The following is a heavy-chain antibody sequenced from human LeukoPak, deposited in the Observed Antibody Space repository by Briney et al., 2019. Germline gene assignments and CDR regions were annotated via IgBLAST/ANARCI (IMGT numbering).Heavy chain of an antibody. CDR2: INPNSGGT. V-gene: IGHV1-2*02. J-gene: IGHJ4*02. Sequence: ASVKVSCKASGYTFTGYYMHWVRQAPGQGLEWMGWINPNSGGTKYAQTFQGRVTMTRDTSISTAYMELSSLRSDDTAVYYCARWLAYCSSTSCYQPFDYWGQGTLVTVSS. CDR1: GYTFTGYY. D-gene: IGHD2-2*01. CDR3: ARWLAYCSSTSCYQPFDY.